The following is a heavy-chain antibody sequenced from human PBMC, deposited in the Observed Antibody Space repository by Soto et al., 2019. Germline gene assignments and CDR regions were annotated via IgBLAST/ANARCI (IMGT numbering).Heavy chain of an antibody. CDR3: ARDLGNKRRRDGYKGLGYYYYYYGMDV. CDR1: GFTFSSYG. J-gene: IGHJ6*02. Sequence: QVQLVESGGGVVQPGRSLRLSCAASGFTFSSYGMHWVRQAPGKGLEWVAVIWYDGSNKYYADSVKGRFTISRDNSKNTLYLQMNSLRAEDTAVYYCARDLGNKRRRDGYKGLGYYYYYYGMDVWGQGTTVTVSS. D-gene: IGHD5-12*01. V-gene: IGHV3-33*01. CDR2: IWYDGSNK.